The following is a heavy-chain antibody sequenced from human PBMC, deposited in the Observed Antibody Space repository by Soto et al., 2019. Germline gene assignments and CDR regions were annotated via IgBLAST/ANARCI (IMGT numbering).Heavy chain of an antibody. CDR2: IHYTGKN. CDR3: AKWEESIKAFDM. D-gene: IGHD1-26*01. J-gene: IGHJ3*02. V-gene: IGHV4-59*01. Sequence: SETLSLTCTVSGGSISSYYWNWVRQPAGKGLEWIGYIHYTGKNNYNPSLKSRVTMSVDTSKNHFSLNLASVTAADTALYLCAKWEESIKAFDMWGQGTMVTVSS. CDR1: GGSISSYY.